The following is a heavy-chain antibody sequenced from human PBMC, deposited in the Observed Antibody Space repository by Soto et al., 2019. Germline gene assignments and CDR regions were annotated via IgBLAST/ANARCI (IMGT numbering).Heavy chain of an antibody. CDR3: ARAPYSGYDRGAFDI. CDR2: INPSGGST. Sequence: VASVKVSCKASGYTFTSYYMHWVRQAPGQGLEWMGIINPSGGSTSYAQKFQGRVTMTRDTSTSTVYMELSSLRSEDTAVYYCARAPYSGYDRGAFDIWGQGTMVTVSS. D-gene: IGHD5-12*01. CDR1: GYTFTSYY. V-gene: IGHV1-46*01. J-gene: IGHJ3*02.